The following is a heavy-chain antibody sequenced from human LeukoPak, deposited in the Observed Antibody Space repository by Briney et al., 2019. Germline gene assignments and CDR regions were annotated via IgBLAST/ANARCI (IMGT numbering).Heavy chain of an antibody. D-gene: IGHD3-10*01. CDR1: GFTFSSYS. CDR2: ISSSSSYI. CDR3: AREGWGYGSGSYYYYMDV. V-gene: IGHV3-21*01. Sequence: AGGSLRLSCAASGFTFSSYSMNWVRQAPGKGLEWVSSISSSSSYIYYADSVKGRFTISRDNAKNSLYLRVNSLRAEDTAVYYCAREGWGYGSGSYYYYMDVWGKGTTVTVSS. J-gene: IGHJ6*03.